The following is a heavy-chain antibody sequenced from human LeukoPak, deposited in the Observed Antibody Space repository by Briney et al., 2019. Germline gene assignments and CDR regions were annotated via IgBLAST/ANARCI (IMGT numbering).Heavy chain of an antibody. CDR2: ISGSGGNT. V-gene: IGHV3-23*01. CDR1: GFTFSSYA. D-gene: IGHD1-26*01. Sequence: PGGSLRLSCTASGFTFSSYAMSWVRQAPGKGLEWVSAISGSGGNTYYTDSVKGRFTISRDNSKNTLYLQMNSLRAEDTAIYYCAKMVGATITSPFDYWGQGALVTVSS. J-gene: IGHJ4*02. CDR3: AKMVGATITSPFDY.